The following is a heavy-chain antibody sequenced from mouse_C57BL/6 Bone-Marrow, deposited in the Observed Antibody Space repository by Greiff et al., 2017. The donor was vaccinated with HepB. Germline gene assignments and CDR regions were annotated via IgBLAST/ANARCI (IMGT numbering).Heavy chain of an antibody. CDR2: ISDGGSYT. J-gene: IGHJ3*01. CDR1: GFTFSSYA. Sequence: EVQGVESGGGLVKPGGSLKLSCAASGFTFSSYAMSWVRQTPEKRLEWVATISDGGSYTYYPDNVKGRFTISRDNAKNNLYLQMSHLKSEDTAMYYCAEDKGPLIYYYGSTLRHWGQGTLVTVSA. CDR3: AEDKGPLIYYYGSTLRH. V-gene: IGHV5-4*01. D-gene: IGHD1-1*01.